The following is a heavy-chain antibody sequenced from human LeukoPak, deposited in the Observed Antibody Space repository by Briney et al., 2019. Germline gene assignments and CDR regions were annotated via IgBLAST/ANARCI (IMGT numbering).Heavy chain of an antibody. D-gene: IGHD3-3*01. CDR1: GGSISSSSYY. V-gene: IGHV4-39*07. CDR3: ARASRDYDFWSGTVDAFDI. Sequence: SETLSLTCTVSGGSISSSSYYWGWLRQPPGKGLEWIGSIYYSGSTYYNPSLKSRVTISVDTSKNQFSLKLSSVTAADTAVYYCARASRDYDFWSGTVDAFDIWGQGTMVTVSS. J-gene: IGHJ3*02. CDR2: IYYSGST.